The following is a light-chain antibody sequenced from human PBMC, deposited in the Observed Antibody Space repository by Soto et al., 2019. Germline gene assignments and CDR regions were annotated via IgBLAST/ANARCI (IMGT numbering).Light chain of an antibody. CDR1: QSVSSN. J-gene: IGKJ1*01. CDR2: DSS. Sequence: EIVMTQFPATLSVSPGERATLSCRASQSVSSNLAWYQQKPGQAPRLLIYDSSTRATGIPDRFSGSGSGTDFTLIISRLQSEDFAVYYCQKYNNWPPITFGQGTKVDIK. CDR3: QKYNNWPPIT. V-gene: IGKV3-15*01.